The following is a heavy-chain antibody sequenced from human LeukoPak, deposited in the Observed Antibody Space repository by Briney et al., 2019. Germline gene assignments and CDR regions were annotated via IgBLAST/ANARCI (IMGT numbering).Heavy chain of an antibody. CDR2: INPNSGGT. CDR3: ARADRLHGGPYLIGP. CDR1: GYSFTDYY. J-gene: IGHJ5*02. Sequence: ASVKVSCKASGYSFTDYYMHWVRQAPGQGLEWMGWINPNSGGTNSAQKFQGRVTMTSDTSITTVYMEVSWLTSDDTAIYYCARADRLHGGPYLIGPWGQGTLVTVSS. D-gene: IGHD2-21*01. V-gene: IGHV1-2*02.